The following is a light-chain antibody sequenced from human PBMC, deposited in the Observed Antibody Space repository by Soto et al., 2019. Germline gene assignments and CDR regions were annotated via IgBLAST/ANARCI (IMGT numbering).Light chain of an antibody. Sequence: DIQMTQSPSPLSASVGDRVTITCRASQPINRWLAWYQQKPGKAPKLLIYAASSLHTGVPLRFSGSGSGTDSSLTISSLQPEDFATYYCKQSKSFPLTFGGGTKVDIK. CDR2: AAS. CDR3: KQSKSFPLT. V-gene: IGKV1-12*01. CDR1: QPINRW. J-gene: IGKJ4*01.